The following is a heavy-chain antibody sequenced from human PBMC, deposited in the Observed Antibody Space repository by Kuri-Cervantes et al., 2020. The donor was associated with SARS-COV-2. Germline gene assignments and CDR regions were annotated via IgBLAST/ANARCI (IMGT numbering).Heavy chain of an antibody. V-gene: IGHV1-18*01. CDR2: ISAYNGNT. CDR3: ARDSGIRGVLSLLTGDNWFDP. J-gene: IGHJ5*02. CDR1: GYTFTSYG. D-gene: IGHD1-20*01. Sequence: ASVKVSCKASGYTFTSYGISWVRQAPGQGLEWMGWISAYNGNTNYAQKLQGRVTMTTDTSTSTAYMELRSLRSDDTAVYYCARDSGIRGVLSLLTGDNWFDPWGRGTLVTVSS.